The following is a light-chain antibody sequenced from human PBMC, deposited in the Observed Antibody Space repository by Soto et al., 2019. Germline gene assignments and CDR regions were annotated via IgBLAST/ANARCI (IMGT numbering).Light chain of an antibody. V-gene: IGKV1-39*01. Sequence: DIQMTPSPSSLSASVGDRVTITCRASQSISSYLDWYQLKSGKAPKLLIYAASSLPSGVPLRFSGSGSGTDFTLTINGLQPEDFATYYCQQSSSTPLTFGGGTKVEIK. J-gene: IGKJ4*01. CDR1: QSISSY. CDR2: AAS. CDR3: QQSSSTPLT.